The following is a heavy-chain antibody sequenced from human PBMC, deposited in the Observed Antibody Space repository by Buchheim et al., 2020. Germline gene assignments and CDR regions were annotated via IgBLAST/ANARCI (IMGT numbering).Heavy chain of an antibody. Sequence: EVQLLESGGGVVQPGGSLRLSCVASGFAFSSYAMTWVRQAPGKGLEWVSAISGSGGGTYYADSVKGRFTISRDNSKNTLYLKMNGLRAGKNTAIYYCAKGYSSSPLNGFDPWGQGTL. V-gene: IGHV3-23*01. CDR1: GFAFSSYA. J-gene: IGHJ5*02. D-gene: IGHD6-6*01. CDR2: ISGSGGGT. CDR3: AKGYSSSPLNGFDP.